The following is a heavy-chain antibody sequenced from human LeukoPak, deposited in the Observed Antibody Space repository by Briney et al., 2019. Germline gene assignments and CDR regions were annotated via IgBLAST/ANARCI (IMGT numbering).Heavy chain of an antibody. V-gene: IGHV4-39*07. CDR3: ARRGGYYYGLNAFDI. CDR1: GGSISTSAYY. J-gene: IGHJ3*02. D-gene: IGHD3-22*01. CDR2: IYYSGNT. Sequence: PSETLSLTCIVSGGSISTSAYYWGWIRQPPGEGLQWIGSIYYSGNTYYNSSLKSRVTISVDTSTSQFSLRLSSVTAADTAVYYCARRGGYYYGLNAFDIWGQGTMVTVSS.